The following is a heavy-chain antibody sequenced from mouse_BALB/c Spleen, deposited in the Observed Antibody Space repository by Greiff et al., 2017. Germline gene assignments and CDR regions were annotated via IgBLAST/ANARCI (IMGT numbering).Heavy chain of an antibody. CDR2: INPYNDGT. J-gene: IGHJ2*01. D-gene: IGHD2-1*01. CDR1: GYSFTGYV. Sequence: EVKLLESGPELVKPGASVKISCKASGYSFTGYVMHWVKQKPGQGLEWIGCINPYNDGTRYNEKFKGKATLTADKSSSTAYMELRSLTSEDSAVYYCATVYYCNVDYWGQGTTLTVSA. CDR3: ATVYYCNVDY. V-gene: IGHV1-14*01.